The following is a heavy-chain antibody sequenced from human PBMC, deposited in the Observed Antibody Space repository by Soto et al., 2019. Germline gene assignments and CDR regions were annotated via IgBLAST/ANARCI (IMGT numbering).Heavy chain of an antibody. CDR1: GGSISSSNW. CDR2: IYHSGST. Sequence: QVQLQESGPGLVKPSGTLSLTCAVSGGSISSSNWWSWVRQPPGKGLEWIGEIYHSGSTNYNPSLQSRVTISVDKSKNQFSLKLSSVPAADTAVYYCARVSGSYYYGMDVWGQGTTVTVSS. CDR3: ARVSGSYYYGMDV. J-gene: IGHJ6*02. D-gene: IGHD1-26*01. V-gene: IGHV4-4*02.